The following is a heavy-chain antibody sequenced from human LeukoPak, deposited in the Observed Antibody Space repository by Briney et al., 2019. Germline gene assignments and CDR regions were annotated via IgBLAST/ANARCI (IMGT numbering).Heavy chain of an antibody. Sequence: PGGSLRLSCAASGFTFSSYSMKWVRQARGKGLEWVSAISGSGGSTYYADSVKGRFTISRDNSKNTLYLQMNSLRAEDTAVYYCAKPLLRYFDWLFPFDYWGQGTLVTVSS. D-gene: IGHD3-9*01. V-gene: IGHV3-23*01. J-gene: IGHJ4*02. CDR3: AKPLLRYFDWLFPFDY. CDR2: ISGSGGST. CDR1: GFTFSSYS.